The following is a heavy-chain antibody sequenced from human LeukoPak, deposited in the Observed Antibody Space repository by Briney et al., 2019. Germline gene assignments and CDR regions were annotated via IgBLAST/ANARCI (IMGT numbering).Heavy chain of an antibody. CDR1: GYTFTSYG. CDR2: ISAYNGNT. D-gene: IGHD6-13*01. J-gene: IGHJ4*02. CDR3: ATEASSSWYHY. Sequence: ASVKVSCKASGYTFTSYGISWVRQAPGQGLEWMGWISAYNGNTNYAQKLQGRVTMTTDTSTSTAYMELSSLRSEDTAVYYCATEASSSWYHYWGQGTLVTVSS. V-gene: IGHV1-18*01.